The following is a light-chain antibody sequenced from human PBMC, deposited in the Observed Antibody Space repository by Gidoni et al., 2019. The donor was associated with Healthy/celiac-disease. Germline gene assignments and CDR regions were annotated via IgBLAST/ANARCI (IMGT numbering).Light chain of an antibody. Sequence: QMPPSPSSLSASVGDRVTITCRASQSISSYLNWYQQKPGKAPKLLIYAASSLQSGVPSRCSGSGSGTDFTLTISSLQPEDFATYYCQQSYSTPRTFXQXTKLEIK. J-gene: IGKJ2*01. CDR1: QSISSY. CDR2: AAS. V-gene: IGKV1-39*01. CDR3: QQSYSTPRT.